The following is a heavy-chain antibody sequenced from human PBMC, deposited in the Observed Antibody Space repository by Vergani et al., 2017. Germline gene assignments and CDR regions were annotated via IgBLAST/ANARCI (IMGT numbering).Heavy chain of an antibody. D-gene: IGHD6-19*01. Sequence: QVQLVQSGAEVKKPGSSVKVSCKASGGTFSSYAISWVRQAPGQGLEWMGGIIPIFGIANYAQKFQGRVTITADKSTSTAYMERSSLRSEDTAVYYCAREQSSGWHAHYCDYWGQGTLGTVSS. CDR3: AREQSSGWHAHYCDY. CDR1: GGTFSSYA. CDR2: IIPIFGIA. V-gene: IGHV1-69*17. J-gene: IGHJ4*02.